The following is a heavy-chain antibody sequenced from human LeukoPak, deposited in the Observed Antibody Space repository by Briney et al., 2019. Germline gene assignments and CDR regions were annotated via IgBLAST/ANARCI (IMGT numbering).Heavy chain of an antibody. CDR3: AKIDSSGYYYYFDY. D-gene: IGHD3-22*01. CDR1: GGSISSYY. V-gene: IGHV4-59*01. CDR2: IYYSGST. Sequence: KASETLSLTCTVSGGSISSYYWSWIRQPPGKGLEWIGYIYYSGSTNYNPSLKSRVTISVDTSKNQFSLKLSSVTAADTAVYYCAKIDSSGYYYYFDYWGQGTPVTVSS. J-gene: IGHJ4*02.